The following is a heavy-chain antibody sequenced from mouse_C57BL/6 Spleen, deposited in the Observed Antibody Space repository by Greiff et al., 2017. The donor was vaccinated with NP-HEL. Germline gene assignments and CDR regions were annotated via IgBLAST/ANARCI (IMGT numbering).Heavy chain of an antibody. CDR1: GYSITSGYY. CDR2: ISYDGSN. Sequence: EVKLQESGPGLVKPSQSLSLTCSVTGYSITSGYYWNWIRQFPGNKLEWMGYISYDGSNNYNPSLKNRISITRDTSKNQFFLKLNSVTTEDTATYYCARDSNYGSYAMDYWGQGTSVTVSS. D-gene: IGHD2-5*01. J-gene: IGHJ4*01. V-gene: IGHV3-6*01. CDR3: ARDSNYGSYAMDY.